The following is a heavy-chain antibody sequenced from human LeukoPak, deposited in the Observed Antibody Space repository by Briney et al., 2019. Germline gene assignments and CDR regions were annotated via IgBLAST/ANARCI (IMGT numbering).Heavy chain of an antibody. CDR3: ARGGDSSGMFDY. J-gene: IGHJ4*02. CDR1: GFTFSSYE. CDR2: ISSSGSTI. Sequence: GGSLRLSCAASGFTFSSYEMNWVRQAPGKGLEWVSYISSSGSTIYYADSVKGRFTISRDNAKNSLYLQMNSLRAEDTAVYYCARGGDSSGMFDYWGQGTLVTVSS. D-gene: IGHD6-19*01. V-gene: IGHV3-48*03.